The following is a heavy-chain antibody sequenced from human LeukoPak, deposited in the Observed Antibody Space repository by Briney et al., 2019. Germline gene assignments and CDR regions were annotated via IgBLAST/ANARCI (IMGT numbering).Heavy chain of an antibody. V-gene: IGHV1-69*05. J-gene: IGHJ4*02. Sequence: ASVKVSCKASGGTFSSYAISWVRQAPGQGLEWMGGIIPIFGTANYAQKFQGRVTITTDESTSTAYMELSSLRSEDTAVYYCARAGASSGYTDCWGQGTLVTVSS. CDR2: IIPIFGTA. CDR1: GGTFSSYA. D-gene: IGHD3-22*01. CDR3: ARAGASSGYTDC.